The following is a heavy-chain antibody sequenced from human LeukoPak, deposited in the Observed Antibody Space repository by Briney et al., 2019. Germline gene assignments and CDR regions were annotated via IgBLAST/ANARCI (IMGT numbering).Heavy chain of an antibody. D-gene: IGHD3-3*01. CDR2: ISGSGGST. CDR1: GFAFSSYA. J-gene: IGHJ4*02. CDR3: TTSGVLRFLEWLTFDY. Sequence: GGSLRLSCAASGFAFSSYAMSWVRQAPGKGLEWVSAISGSGGSTYYADSVKGRFTISRDNSKNTLYLQMNSLKTEDTAVYYCTTSGVLRFLEWLTFDYWGQGTLVTVSS. V-gene: IGHV3-23*01.